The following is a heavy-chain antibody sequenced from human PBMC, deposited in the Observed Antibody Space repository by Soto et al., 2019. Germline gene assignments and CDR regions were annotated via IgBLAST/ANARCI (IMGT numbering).Heavy chain of an antibody. D-gene: IGHD1-26*01. CDR3: ARDKGGRREPYFDY. CDR1: SGSISSYY. J-gene: IGHJ4*02. CDR2: IYYSGST. V-gene: IGHV4-59*01. Sequence: PSETLSLTCTVSSGSISSYYWSWIRQPPGKGLEWIGYIYYSGSTNYNPSLKSRVTISVDTSKNQFSLKLSSVTAADTAVYYCARDKGGRREPYFDYWGQGTLVTVSS.